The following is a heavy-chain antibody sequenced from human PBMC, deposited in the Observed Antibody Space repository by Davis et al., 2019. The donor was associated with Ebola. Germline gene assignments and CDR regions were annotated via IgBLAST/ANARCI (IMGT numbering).Heavy chain of an antibody. V-gene: IGHV3-23*01. J-gene: IGHJ6*03. D-gene: IGHD5-18*01. CDR2: ISGSGGST. CDR1: GFTFSKYA. CDR3: ARDPRDTGMVTSYYYYYMDV. Sequence: GESLKISCAASGFTFSKYAMNWVRQAPGKGLEWVSAISGSGGSTYYADSVKGRFTISRDNSKNTLYLQMNSLRAEDTAVYYCARDPRDTGMVTSYYYYYMDVWGKGTTVTVSS.